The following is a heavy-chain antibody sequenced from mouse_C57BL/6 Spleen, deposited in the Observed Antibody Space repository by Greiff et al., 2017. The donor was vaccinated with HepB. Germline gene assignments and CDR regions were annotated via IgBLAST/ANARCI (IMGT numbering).Heavy chain of an antibody. CDR2: ISDGGSYT. CDR1: GFTFSSYA. V-gene: IGHV5-4*01. D-gene: IGHD2-4*01. CDR3: ARDPYYDYDEGPYWYFDV. J-gene: IGHJ1*03. Sequence: EVQRVESGGGLVKPGGSLKLSCAASGFTFSSYAMSWVRQTPEKRLEWVATISDGGSYTYYPDNVKGRFTISRDNAKNNLYLQMSHLKSEDTAMYYCARDPYYDYDEGPYWYFDVWGTGTTVTVSS.